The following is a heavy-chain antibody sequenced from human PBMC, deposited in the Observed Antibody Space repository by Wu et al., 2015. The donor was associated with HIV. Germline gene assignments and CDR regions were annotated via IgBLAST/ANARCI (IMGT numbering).Heavy chain of an antibody. CDR1: GYTFTAYY. Sequence: QVQLVQSGAEVKKPGASVKVSCKTSGYTFTAYYMHWVRQAPGQGLEWMGWMNPNSGNTGYAQKFQGRVTMTRNTSISTAYMELSSLRSEDTAVYYCASGELVGASNWGQGTRGHRL. CDR3: ASGELVGASN. V-gene: IGHV1-8*02. D-gene: IGHD1-26*01. J-gene: IGHJ4*02. CDR2: MNPNSGNT.